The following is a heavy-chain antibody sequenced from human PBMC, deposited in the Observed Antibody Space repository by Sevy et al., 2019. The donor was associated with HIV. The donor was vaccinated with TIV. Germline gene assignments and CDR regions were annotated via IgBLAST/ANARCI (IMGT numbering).Heavy chain of an antibody. CDR2: IKADGSDK. Sequence: GGSLRLSCAASEFTFSANWMNWVRQAPGKGLEWVTNIKADGSDKHYVDPVEGRFTISRDNAKNLLFLQMNSLRVEDTAVYYCAHETFGRFESWGQGTLVTVSS. CDR1: EFTFSANW. CDR3: AHETFGRFES. D-gene: IGHD3-16*01. J-gene: IGHJ4*02. V-gene: IGHV3-7*01.